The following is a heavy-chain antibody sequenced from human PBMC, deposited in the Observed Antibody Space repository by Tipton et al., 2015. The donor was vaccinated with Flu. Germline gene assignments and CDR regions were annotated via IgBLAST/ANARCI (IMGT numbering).Heavy chain of an antibody. V-gene: IGHV3-43*02. CDR2: INGDGSGT. CDR3: AKDMYYDSTDGAFDM. J-gene: IGHJ3*02. D-gene: IGHD3-16*01. CDR1: GFKFDDYG. Sequence: SLRLSCAASGFKFDDYGIHWVRQVPGKTLQWVSLINGDGSGTYYADSVKGRFTISRDNSKNSLYLQMNSLRPEDTALYYCAKDMYYDSTDGAFDMWGQGTMVTVSS.